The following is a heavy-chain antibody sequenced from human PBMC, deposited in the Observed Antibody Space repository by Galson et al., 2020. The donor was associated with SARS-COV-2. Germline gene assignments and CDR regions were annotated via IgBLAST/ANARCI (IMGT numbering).Heavy chain of an antibody. CDR2: VSSGGSDA. Sequence: TGGSLRLSCAASGFAFSRYGMNWVRQAPGKGLEWVAFVSSGGSDAYYGDSVKGRFTISRDNSMNTLFLQLNSLRADDTAVYYCARDDDNSGHFSFFNYWGQGTLVTVSS. V-gene: IGHV3-30*03. CDR1: GFAFSRYG. CDR3: ARDDDNSGHFSFFNY. J-gene: IGHJ4*02. D-gene: IGHD3-22*01.